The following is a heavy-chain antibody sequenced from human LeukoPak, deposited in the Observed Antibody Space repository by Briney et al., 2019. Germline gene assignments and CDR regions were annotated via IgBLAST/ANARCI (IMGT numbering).Heavy chain of an antibody. D-gene: IGHD2-21*02. CDR1: GGIFSSYG. CDR2: INPSGGST. V-gene: IGHV1-46*01. Sequence: ASVKVSCKASGGIFSSYGINWVRQAPGQGLEWMGIINPSGGSTSYAQKFQGRVTMTRDTSTSTVYMELSSLRSEDTAVYYCARNAYCGGDCYTQFYFDYWGQGTLVTVSS. CDR3: ARNAYCGGDCYTQFYFDY. J-gene: IGHJ4*02.